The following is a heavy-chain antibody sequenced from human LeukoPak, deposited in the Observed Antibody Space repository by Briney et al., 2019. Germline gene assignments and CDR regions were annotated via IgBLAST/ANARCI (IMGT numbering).Heavy chain of an antibody. CDR2: ISSSSSYI. V-gene: IGHV3-21*01. D-gene: IGHD3-10*01. Sequence: GGSLRLSXAAPGFTFSSYSMNWVRQAPGKGLEWVSSISSSSSYIYYADSVKGRSTISRDNAKNSLYLQMNSLRAEDTAVYYCARDRGSDYWGQGTLVTVSS. CDR3: ARDRGSDY. CDR1: GFTFSSYS. J-gene: IGHJ4*02.